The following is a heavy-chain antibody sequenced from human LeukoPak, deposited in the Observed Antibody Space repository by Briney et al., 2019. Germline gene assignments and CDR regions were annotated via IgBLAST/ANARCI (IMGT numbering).Heavy chain of an antibody. CDR1: GFTVSSNY. CDR3: WRPYCPNSICSSSVVDS. J-gene: IGHJ4*02. CDR2: IHHSGST. D-gene: IGHD2-8*01. V-gene: IGHV4-59*04. Sequence: GSLRLSCAASGFTVSSNYMTWVRQPPGKGLEWIGNIHHSGSTYYSPSLKSRVTISVDTSKNQFSLRLNSVTAADTAIYYCWRPYCPNSICSSSVVDSWGQGTLVTVSS.